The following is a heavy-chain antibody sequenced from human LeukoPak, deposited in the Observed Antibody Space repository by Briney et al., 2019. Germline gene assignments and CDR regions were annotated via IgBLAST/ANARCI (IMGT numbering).Heavy chain of an antibody. CDR3: ARHRLLWFGESREKSNWFDP. D-gene: IGHD3-10*01. J-gene: IGHJ5*02. CDR2: IYPGDSDT. CDR1: GYSFTSYW. V-gene: IGHV5-51*01. Sequence: GESLKISCKGSGYSFTSYWIGWVRQMPGKGLEWMGIIYPGDSDTRYSPSFQGQVTISADKSISTAYLQWSSLKASDTAMYYCARHRLLWFGESREKSNWFDPWGQGTLVTVSS.